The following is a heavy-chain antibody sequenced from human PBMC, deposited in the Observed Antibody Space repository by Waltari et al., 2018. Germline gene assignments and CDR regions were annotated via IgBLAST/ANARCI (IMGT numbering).Heavy chain of an antibody. Sequence: EVQLVESGGGLVQPGGSLRLSCAASGFTFSSYEMIWVRQAPGKGLEWVSYISSSGSTIYYADSVKGRFTISRDNAKNSLYLQMNSLRAEDTAVYYCARDSPYSSGWYGSVYWGQGTLVTVSS. V-gene: IGHV3-48*03. CDR3: ARDSPYSSGWYGSVY. J-gene: IGHJ4*02. D-gene: IGHD6-19*01. CDR1: GFTFSSYE. CDR2: ISSSGSTI.